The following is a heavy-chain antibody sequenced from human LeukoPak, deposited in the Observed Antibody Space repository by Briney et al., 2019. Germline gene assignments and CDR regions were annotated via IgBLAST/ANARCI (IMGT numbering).Heavy chain of an antibody. CDR1: GFTFSSYW. V-gene: IGHV3-7*01. CDR2: IKQDGSEK. Sequence: GGSLRLSCAASGFTFSSYWMSWVRQAPGKGLEWVANIKQDGSEKYYVDSVKGRFTISKDNAKNTVYLQMNNLRAEDTAVYYCVSFYETYWGRGTLVTVSS. D-gene: IGHD2/OR15-2a*01. J-gene: IGHJ4*02. CDR3: VSFYETY.